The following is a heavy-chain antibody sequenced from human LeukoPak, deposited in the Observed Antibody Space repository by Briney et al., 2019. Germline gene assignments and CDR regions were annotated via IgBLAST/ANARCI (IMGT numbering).Heavy chain of an antibody. CDR3: ARDPLASYYYGSVPRRHMDV. V-gene: IGHV3-21*01. J-gene: IGHJ6*03. CDR1: GFTFSTYN. D-gene: IGHD3-10*01. CDR2: ITSDSRYM. Sequence: PGGSLRLSCAASGFTFSTYNMNWVRQAPGKGLEWVSSITSDSRYMYYADSVKGRFTISRDNAKNSLYLQMNSLRAEDTAVYYCARDPLASYYYGSVPRRHMDVWGKGTTVTISS.